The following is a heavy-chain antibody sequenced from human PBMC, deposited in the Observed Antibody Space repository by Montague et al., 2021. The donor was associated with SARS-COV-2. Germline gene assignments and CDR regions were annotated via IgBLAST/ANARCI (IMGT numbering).Heavy chain of an antibody. J-gene: IGHJ4*02. D-gene: IGHD3-22*01. V-gene: IGHV3-23*01. CDR3: AEGYYYDTSGYLHPFDY. CDR2: ITGSGCST. CDR1: GFTFRSYG. Sequence: SLRLSCAASGFTFRSYGMIWVRQAPGKGLEWVSGITGSGCSTYYADSVKGRFTISRDNSKNTLYLQMNSLRAEDTAVYYCAEGYYYDTSGYLHPFDYWGQGTLVTVSS.